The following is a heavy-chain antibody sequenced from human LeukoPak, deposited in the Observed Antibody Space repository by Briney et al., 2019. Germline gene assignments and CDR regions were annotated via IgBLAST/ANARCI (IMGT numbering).Heavy chain of an antibody. CDR1: GFTFSNYS. V-gene: IGHV3-21*01. CDR2: ISSSSSYI. CDR3: ARDHGIAVAGY. D-gene: IGHD6-19*01. Sequence: GGSLRLSCAASGFTFSNYSMNWVRQAPGKGLEWVSSISSSSSYIYYADSVKGRFTISRDNAKNSLYLQMNSLRAEDTAVYYCARDHGIAVAGYWGQGTLVTVSS. J-gene: IGHJ4*02.